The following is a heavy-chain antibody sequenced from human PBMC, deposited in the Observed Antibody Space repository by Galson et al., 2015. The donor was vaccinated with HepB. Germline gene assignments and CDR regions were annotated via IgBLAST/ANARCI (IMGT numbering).Heavy chain of an antibody. J-gene: IGHJ3*02. V-gene: IGHV1-69*13. D-gene: IGHD1-26*01. CDR1: GCTFSSYA. Sequence: SVKVSCKASGCTFSSYAISWVRQAPGQGLEWMGGIIPIFGTANYAQKFQGRVTITADASTSTAYMELSSLRSEDTAVYYCARGIGSFTAFDIWGQGTMVTVSS. CDR3: ARGIGSFTAFDI. CDR2: IIPIFGTA.